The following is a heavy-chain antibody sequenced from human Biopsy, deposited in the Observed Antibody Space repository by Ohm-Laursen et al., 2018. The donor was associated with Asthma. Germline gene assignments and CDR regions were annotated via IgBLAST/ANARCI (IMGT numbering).Heavy chain of an antibody. V-gene: IGHV4-59*01. Sequence: SDTLSLTCTVSGVSIRSYYWTWIRQPPGKGLEWIGNIHYSGSTYSNPSLKSRVTISVDTSKKQISLRLSSVIAADTAVYYCARDVSFGRFLEWSSGMDVWGQGTTVTVSS. CDR1: GVSIRSYY. J-gene: IGHJ6*02. CDR2: IHYSGST. CDR3: ARDVSFGRFLEWSSGMDV. D-gene: IGHD3-3*01.